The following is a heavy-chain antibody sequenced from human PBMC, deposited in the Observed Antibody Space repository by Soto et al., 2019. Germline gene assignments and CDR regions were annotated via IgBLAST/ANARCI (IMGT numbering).Heavy chain of an antibody. CDR2: IIPFFGTT. CDR3: STSVYCTFTTCYYYYGLDV. V-gene: IGHV1-69*01. J-gene: IGHJ6*02. D-gene: IGHD2-8*01. CDR1: GGTFSSYS. Sequence: QVPLVQSGAEVKKPGSSVKVSCKASGGTFSSYSINWVRQAPGQGLEWMGGIIPFFGTTSYAQKFQGRVTITADASTSTVYMELSSLTSEDTALYYCSTSVYCTFTTCYYYYGLDVWGQGTTVTVSS.